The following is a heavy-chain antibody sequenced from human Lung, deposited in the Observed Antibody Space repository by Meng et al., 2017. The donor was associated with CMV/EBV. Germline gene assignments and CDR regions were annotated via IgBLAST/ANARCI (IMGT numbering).Heavy chain of an antibody. CDR2: IHHSGTT. J-gene: IGHJ4*02. CDR1: GDSIISSNW. CDR3: ARRGPQLYDY. V-gene: IGHV4-4*02. Sequence: SETLSLXCAVSGDSIISSNWWSWVRQPPGEGLEWIGEIHHSGTTNYNPSLKSRVTISVDKSKNQFSLKLTSVTAADTAFYYCARRGPQLYDYWGQGTRVTVYS. D-gene: IGHD3-10*01.